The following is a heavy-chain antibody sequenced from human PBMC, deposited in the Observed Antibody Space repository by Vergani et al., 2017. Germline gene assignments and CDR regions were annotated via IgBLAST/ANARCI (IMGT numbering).Heavy chain of an antibody. Sequence: EVQLVESGGGLVKPGGSLRLSCAASGFTFSNAWMSWVRQAPGKGLEWVANIKQDGSEKYYVDSVKGRFTISRDNAKNSLYLQMNILRAEDTAVYYCARRDYDILTGEGNFDYWGQGTLVTVSS. J-gene: IGHJ4*02. CDR1: GFTFSNAW. V-gene: IGHV3-7*01. CDR3: ARRDYDILTGEGNFDY. D-gene: IGHD3-9*01. CDR2: IKQDGSEK.